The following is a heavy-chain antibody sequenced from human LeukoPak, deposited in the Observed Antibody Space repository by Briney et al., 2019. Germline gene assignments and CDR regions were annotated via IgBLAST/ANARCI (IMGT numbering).Heavy chain of an antibody. J-gene: IGHJ4*02. CDR3: ARGPRGSIAAAGTFFDY. CDR1: GGSISSSNW. D-gene: IGHD6-13*01. Sequence: SETLSLTCAVSGGSISSSNWWSWVRQPPGKGLEWIGEINHSGSTNYNPSLKSRVTISVDTSKNQFSLKLSSVTAADTAVYYCARGPRGSIAAAGTFFDYWGQGTLVTVSS. CDR2: INHSGST. V-gene: IGHV4-4*02.